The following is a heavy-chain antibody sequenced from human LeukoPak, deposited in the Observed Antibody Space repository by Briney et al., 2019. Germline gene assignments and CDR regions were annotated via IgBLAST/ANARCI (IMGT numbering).Heavy chain of an antibody. D-gene: IGHD3-3*01. V-gene: IGHV4-4*07. CDR2: IYTSGGT. CDR3: ARGYFWSGPVEYYMDV. CDR1: GGSISSYY. J-gene: IGHJ6*03. Sequence: SETLSLTCTVSGGSISSYYWSWIRQPAGKGLEWIGRIYTSGGTNYNPSLKSRVTMSVDTSKNQFSLKLSSVTAADTAEYYCARGYFWSGPVEYYMDVWGKGTTVTVSS.